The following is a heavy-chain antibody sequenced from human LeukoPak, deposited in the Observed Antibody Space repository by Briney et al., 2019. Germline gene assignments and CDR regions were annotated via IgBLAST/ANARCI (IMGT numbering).Heavy chain of an antibody. Sequence: PSETLSLTCTVSGGSISSYYWSWIRQPPGKGLEWIGYIYYSGSTNYNPSLKSRVTISVDTSKNQLSLKLSSVTAADTAVYYCARHSGSSGWYGQDYWGQGTLVTVSS. CDR3: ARHSGSSGWYGQDY. CDR2: IYYSGST. J-gene: IGHJ4*02. CDR1: GGSISSYY. V-gene: IGHV4-59*08. D-gene: IGHD6-19*01.